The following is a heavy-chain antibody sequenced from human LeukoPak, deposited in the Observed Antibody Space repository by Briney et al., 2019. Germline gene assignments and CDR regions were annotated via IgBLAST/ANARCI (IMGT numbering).Heavy chain of an antibody. CDR3: ARVRVDFWSGYYSSTVFDY. Sequence: SETLSLTCTVSGGSISSYYWSWIRQPPGKGLEWIGYIYYSGSTNYNPSLKSRVTISVDTSKNQFSLKLSSVTAADTAVYYCARVRVDFWSGYYSSTVFDYWGQGTLVAVSS. CDR1: GGSISSYY. CDR2: IYYSGST. J-gene: IGHJ4*02. V-gene: IGHV4-59*01. D-gene: IGHD3-3*01.